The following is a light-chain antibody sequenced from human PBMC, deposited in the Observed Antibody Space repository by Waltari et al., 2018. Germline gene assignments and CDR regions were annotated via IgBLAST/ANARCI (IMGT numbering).Light chain of an antibody. J-gene: IGLJ3*02. CDR3: QSYDTSLSVGV. V-gene: IGLV1-40*01. Sequence: QSVLTQPPSVSGAPGQRVTISCTGSSSNIGAGFDVHWFQQLPGRAPKLPIYDNRNRPSGVPDRFSGSKSGTSASLAIAGLQAEDESDYYCQSYDTSLSVGVFGGGTKLTVL. CDR1: SSNIGAGFD. CDR2: DNR.